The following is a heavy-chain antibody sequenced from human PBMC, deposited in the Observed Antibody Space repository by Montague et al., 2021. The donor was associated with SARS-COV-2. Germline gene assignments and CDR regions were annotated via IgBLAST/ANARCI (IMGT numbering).Heavy chain of an antibody. CDR1: VSSISNYY. J-gene: IGHJ4*02. CDR3: ARAYCGVDCHVVH. D-gene: IGHD2-21*02. V-gene: IGHV4-59*01. CDR2: IYDSGSA. Sequence: SETLSLTCTVSVSSISNYYWTWIRQPPGKGLEWIGYIYDSGSANYNPSLKSRSTISVDTSNNQFSLRLSSVTAADTAVYYCARAYCGVDCHVVHWGQGILVTVSS.